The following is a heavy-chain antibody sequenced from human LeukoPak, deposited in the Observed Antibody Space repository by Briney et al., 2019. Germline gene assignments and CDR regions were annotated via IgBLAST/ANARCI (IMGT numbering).Heavy chain of an antibody. D-gene: IGHD3-22*01. CDR1: GFTFSSYS. CDR3: ARVSGGYHDY. J-gene: IGHJ4*02. CDR2: ISSSSSYI. Sequence: GGSLRLSCAASGFTFSSYSMNWVRQAPGKGLEWVSSISSSSSYIYYADSVKGRFTISRDDAKNSLYLQMNSLRAEDTAVYYCARVSGGYHDYWGQGTLVTVSS. V-gene: IGHV3-21*01.